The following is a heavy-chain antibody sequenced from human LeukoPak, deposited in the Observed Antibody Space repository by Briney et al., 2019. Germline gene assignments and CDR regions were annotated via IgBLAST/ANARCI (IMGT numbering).Heavy chain of an antibody. CDR3: ATSSYSSSWSIFDY. V-gene: IGHV3-11*03. J-gene: IGHJ4*02. D-gene: IGHD6-13*01. CDR1: GFTFSDYY. CDR2: ISSSSSYI. Sequence: PGGSLRLSCAASGFTFSDYYMSWIRQAPGKGLVWVSHISSSSSYINYADSVKGRFTISRDNAKNSLYLQMNSLRAEDTAVYYCATSSYSSSWSIFDYWGQGTLVTVSS.